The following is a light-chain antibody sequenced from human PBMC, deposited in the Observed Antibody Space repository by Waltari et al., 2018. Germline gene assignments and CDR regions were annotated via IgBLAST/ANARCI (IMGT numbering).Light chain of an antibody. CDR2: NNN. CDR3: AAWDDSLNAWM. J-gene: IGLJ3*02. V-gene: IGLV1-44*01. CDR1: SSNVGPNF. Sequence: QSVLTQPPSTSGTPGQRVTISCSGSSSNVGPNFVSCYQQLPGTAPTLLIYNNNRRPSGVPDRFSGSKSGTSASLAISGLQSEDEADYYCAAWDDSLNAWMFGGGTKLTVL.